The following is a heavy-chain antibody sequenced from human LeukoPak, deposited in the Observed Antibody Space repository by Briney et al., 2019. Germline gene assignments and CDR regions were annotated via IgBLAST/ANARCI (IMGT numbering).Heavy chain of an antibody. D-gene: IGHD6-19*01. CDR3: ARDLQWVAVALDAFDI. Sequence: GASVKVSCKASGYTFTSYGISWVRQAPGQGLEWMGWISAYNGNTNYAQKLQGRVTMTTDTSTSTAYMELRSLRSDDTAVYYCARDLQWVAVALDAFDIWGQGTMVTVSS. J-gene: IGHJ3*02. V-gene: IGHV1-18*01. CDR1: GYTFTSYG. CDR2: ISAYNGNT.